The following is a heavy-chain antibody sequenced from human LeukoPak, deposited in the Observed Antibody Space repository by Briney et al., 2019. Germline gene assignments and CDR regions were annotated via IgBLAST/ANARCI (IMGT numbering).Heavy chain of an antibody. CDR2: ISGSGGST. D-gene: IGHD1-7*01. J-gene: IGHJ5*02. V-gene: IGHV3-23*01. CDR3: AKDHHNWNYHWFDP. CDR1: GFTFSSYA. Sequence: PGGSLRLPCAASGFTFSSYAMSWVRQAPGKGLEWVSAISGSGGSTYYADSVKGRFTISRDNSKNTLYLQMNSLRAEDTAVYYCAKDHHNWNYHWFDPWGQGTLVTVSS.